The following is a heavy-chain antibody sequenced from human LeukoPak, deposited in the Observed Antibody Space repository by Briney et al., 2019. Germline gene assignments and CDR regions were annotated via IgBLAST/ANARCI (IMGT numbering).Heavy chain of an antibody. CDR1: GFTFSSYG. CDR2: IWYDGSNK. D-gene: IGHD3-3*01. CDR3: ARDYDFWSGYSMSFDY. V-gene: IGHV3-33*01. Sequence: PGRSLRLSCAASGFTFSSYGMHWVRQAPGKGLEWVAVIWYDGSNKYYADSVKGRFTISRDNSKNTLYLQMNSLRAEDTAVYYCARDYDFWSGYSMSFDYWGQGTLVTVSS. J-gene: IGHJ4*02.